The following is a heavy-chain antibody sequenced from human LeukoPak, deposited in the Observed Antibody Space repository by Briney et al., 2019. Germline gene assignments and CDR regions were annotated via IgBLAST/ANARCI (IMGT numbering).Heavy chain of an antibody. J-gene: IGHJ6*03. CDR3: ARLGSGYYYYYMDV. Sequence: PGGSLRLSCAASGFTFDDYGMSWVRQAPGKGLEWVSGINWNGGSTGYADSVKGRFTISRDNAKNSLYLQMNGLRAEDTALYYCARLGSGYYYYYMDVWGKGTTVTVSS. CDR1: GFTFDDYG. CDR2: INWNGGST. V-gene: IGHV3-20*04.